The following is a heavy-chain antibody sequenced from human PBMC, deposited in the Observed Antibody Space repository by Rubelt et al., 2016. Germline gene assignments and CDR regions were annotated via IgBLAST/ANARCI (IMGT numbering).Heavy chain of an antibody. CDR2: IYYSGST. V-gene: IGHV4-59*01. J-gene: IGHJ4*02. Sequence: QVQLQESGPGLVKPSETLSLTCTVSGGSISSYYWSWIRQPPGKGLEWIGYIYYSGSTNYNPSLKSRVTISVDTSKNQFSLKLSSVTAADTAVYYCARAEGELSLLDYWGQGTLVTVSS. CDR1: GGSISSYY. D-gene: IGHD3-16*02. CDR3: ARAEGELSLLDY.